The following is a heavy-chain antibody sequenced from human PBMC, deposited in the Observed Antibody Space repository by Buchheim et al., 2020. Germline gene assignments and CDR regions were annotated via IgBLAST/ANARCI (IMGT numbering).Heavy chain of an antibody. Sequence: QVQLVQSGAEVKKPGASVKVSCKASGYTFISHGISWVRQAPGQGLEWMGIISPSGRSTSNTQKFQDRVTMTRDTSTSTVYMELSSLRSEDTAVYYCARGRYYYDSEPKIDPWGQGTL. CDR2: ISPSGRST. CDR3: ARGRYYYDSEPKIDP. D-gene: IGHD3-22*01. V-gene: IGHV1-46*01. J-gene: IGHJ5*02. CDR1: GYTFISHG.